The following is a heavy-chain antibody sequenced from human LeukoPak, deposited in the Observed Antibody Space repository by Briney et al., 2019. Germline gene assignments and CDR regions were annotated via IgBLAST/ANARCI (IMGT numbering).Heavy chain of an antibody. V-gene: IGHV1-2*02. J-gene: IGHJ4*02. Sequence: ASVKVSCKASGYTFTGHYMHWVRQAPGQGLEWMGWINPNSGGTNYAQKFQGRVTMTRDTSISTAYMELSRLGSDDTAVYYCARTDYYDSSGYYNYWGQGTLVTVSS. CDR2: INPNSGGT. CDR1: GYTFTGHY. D-gene: IGHD3-22*01. CDR3: ARTDYYDSSGYYNY.